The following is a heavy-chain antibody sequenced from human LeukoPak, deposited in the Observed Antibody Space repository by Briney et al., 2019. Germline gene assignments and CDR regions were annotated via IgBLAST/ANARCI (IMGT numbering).Heavy chain of an antibody. J-gene: IGHJ3*02. CDR3: AKLSLPYRGGDCGAFDI. Sequence: GGSLRLSCAASGFTFSSYAMSWVRQAPGKGLEWVSAISGSGGSTYYADSVKGRFTISRDNSKNTLYLQMNSLRAEDTAVYYCAKLSLPYRGGDCGAFDIWGQGTMVTVSS. V-gene: IGHV3-23*01. CDR2: ISGSGGST. D-gene: IGHD2-21*02. CDR1: GFTFSSYA.